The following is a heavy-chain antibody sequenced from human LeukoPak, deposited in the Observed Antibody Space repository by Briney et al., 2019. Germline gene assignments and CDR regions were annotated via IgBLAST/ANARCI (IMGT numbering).Heavy chain of an antibody. CDR2: ISYDGSNK. D-gene: IGHD3-16*01. CDR1: GFTFSSYG. Sequence: GGSLRLSCAASGFTFSSYGMHWVRQAPGKGXXXVAVISYDGSNKYYADSVKGRFTISRDNSKNTLYLQMNSLRAEDTAVYYCAKDSDRGFFDYWGQGTLVTVSS. V-gene: IGHV3-30*18. CDR3: AKDSDRGFFDY. J-gene: IGHJ4*02.